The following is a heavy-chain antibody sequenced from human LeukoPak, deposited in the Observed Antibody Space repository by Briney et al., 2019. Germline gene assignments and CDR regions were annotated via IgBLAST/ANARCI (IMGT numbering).Heavy chain of an antibody. CDR2: IYYSGST. D-gene: IGHD3-3*01. Sequence: SETLSLTCTVSGGSISSSSYYWGWIRQPPGKGLEWIGSIYYSGSTYYNPSLKSRVTISVDTSKNQFSLKLSSVTAADTAVYYCARRDFWSGYSDYWGQGTQVTVSS. J-gene: IGHJ4*02. V-gene: IGHV4-39*01. CDR3: ARRDFWSGYSDY. CDR1: GGSISSSSYY.